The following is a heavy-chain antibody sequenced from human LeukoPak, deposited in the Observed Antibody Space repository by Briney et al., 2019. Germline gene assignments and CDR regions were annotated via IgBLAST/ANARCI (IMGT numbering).Heavy chain of an antibody. Sequence: GGSLRLSCAASGFTFSSYSMNWVRQAPGKGLDWVSSISSSSSYIYYADSVKGRFTISRDNAKNSLYLQMNSLRAEDTAVYYCARDRWLAPDYWGQGTLVTVSS. J-gene: IGHJ4*02. CDR2: ISSSSSYI. V-gene: IGHV3-21*01. CDR1: GFTFSSYS. CDR3: ARDRWLAPDY. D-gene: IGHD6-19*01.